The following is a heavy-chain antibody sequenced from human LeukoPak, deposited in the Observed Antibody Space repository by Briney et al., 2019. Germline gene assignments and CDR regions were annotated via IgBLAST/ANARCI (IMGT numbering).Heavy chain of an antibody. V-gene: IGHV3-64D*09. Sequence: GGSLRLSCSASGFTFSRYAMHWVRQAPGKGLEYVSGINDNGGRTHYGDSVKGRFSISRDNSKDTLHLQMSALRAEDTALYYCVKDVGGSYAFDYWGQGILVTVAS. D-gene: IGHD1-26*01. CDR1: GFTFSRYA. CDR3: VKDVGGSYAFDY. CDR2: INDNGGRT. J-gene: IGHJ4*02.